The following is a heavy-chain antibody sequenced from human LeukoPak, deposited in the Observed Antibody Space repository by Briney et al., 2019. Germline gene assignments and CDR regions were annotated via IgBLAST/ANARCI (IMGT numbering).Heavy chain of an antibody. CDR3: AREAYYGSGSYYRNYYYYYGMDV. CDR2: MNPNSGNT. V-gene: IGHV1-8*01. CDR1: GYTFTSYD. J-gene: IGHJ6*02. Sequence: ASVKVSCKASGYTFTSYDINWVRQATGQGLEWMGWMNPNSGNTGYAQKFQGRVTMTRNTSISTAYMELSSLRSEGTAVYYCAREAYYGSGSYYRNYYYYYGMDVWGQGTTVTVSS. D-gene: IGHD3-10*01.